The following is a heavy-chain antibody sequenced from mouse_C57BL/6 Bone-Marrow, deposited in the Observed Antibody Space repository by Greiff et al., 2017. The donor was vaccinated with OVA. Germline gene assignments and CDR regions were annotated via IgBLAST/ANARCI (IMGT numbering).Heavy chain of an antibody. Sequence: VQLQQSGAELVRPGASVKLSCTASGFNIKDDYMHWVKQRPEQGLEWIGLIDPENGDTEYASKFQGKATITADTSSNTAYLQLSSLTSEDTAVYYCTSARQLRLPEAMDYWGQGTSVTVSS. D-gene: IGHD3-2*02. CDR3: TSARQLRLPEAMDY. J-gene: IGHJ4*01. V-gene: IGHV14-4*01. CDR2: IDPENGDT. CDR1: GFNIKDDY.